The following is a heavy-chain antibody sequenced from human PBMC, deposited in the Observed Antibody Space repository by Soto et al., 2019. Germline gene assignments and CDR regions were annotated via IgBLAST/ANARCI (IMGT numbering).Heavy chain of an antibody. CDR1: GGTFSSYA. V-gene: IGHV1-69*01. D-gene: IGHD5-18*01. CDR2: IIPIFGTA. Sequence: QVQLVQSGAEVKKPGSSVKVSCKASGGTFSSYAISWVRQAPGQGLEWMGGIIPIFGTANYAQKFQGRVTITADESTRTAYMELSSLRSEDTAVYYCASSSEGYCYGFLAAFDIWGQGTMVTVSS. J-gene: IGHJ3*02. CDR3: ASSSEGYCYGFLAAFDI.